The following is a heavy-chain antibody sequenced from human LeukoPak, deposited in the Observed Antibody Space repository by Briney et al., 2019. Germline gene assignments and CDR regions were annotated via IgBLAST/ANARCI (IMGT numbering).Heavy chain of an antibody. CDR2: IRYDGRNK. D-gene: IGHD3-3*01. CDR3: AKNYRDNNDFWSCSDD. Sequence: GGSLRLSCATSGFTFSNYGMYWVRQAPGKGLEWVAFIRYDGRNKYSEDSVKGRFTISRGNSKNPMYLQINGMRDDDTAVYYCAKNYRDNNDFWSCSDDWGQGTLVTVSS. CDR1: GFTFSNYG. J-gene: IGHJ4*02. V-gene: IGHV3-30*02.